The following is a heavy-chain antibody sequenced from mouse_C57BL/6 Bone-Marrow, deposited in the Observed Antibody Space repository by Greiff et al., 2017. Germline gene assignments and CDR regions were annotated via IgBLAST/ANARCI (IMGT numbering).Heavy chain of an antibody. V-gene: IGHV1-85*01. CDR3: ARLEFDGSSGDWYFDV. CDR2: IYPRDGST. J-gene: IGHJ1*03. D-gene: IGHD1-1*01. Sequence: VQLQQSGPELVKPGASVKLSCKASGYTFTSYDINWVKQRPGQGLEWIGWIYPRDGSTKYNEKFKGKATLTVDTSSSTAYMELHSLPSADYAVYFCARLEFDGSSGDWYFDVWGRGTTVTVSS. CDR1: GYTFTSYD.